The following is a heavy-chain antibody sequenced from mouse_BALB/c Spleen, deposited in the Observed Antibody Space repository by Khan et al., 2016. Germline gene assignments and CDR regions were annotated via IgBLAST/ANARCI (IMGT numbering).Heavy chain of an antibody. Sequence: VQLKESGPELVKPGASVKVSCKASGYSFTDYNIYWVKQSHGESLEWIGYIDPYNGGTSYNQKFKGKATLTVDKSSSTASMHLHSLTSEDSAVYYCVRDGYYDYYAMDYWGQGTSVTVSS. CDR1: GYSFTDYN. V-gene: IGHV1S135*01. CDR2: IDPYNGGT. CDR3: VRDGYYDYYAMDY. J-gene: IGHJ4*01. D-gene: IGHD2-3*01.